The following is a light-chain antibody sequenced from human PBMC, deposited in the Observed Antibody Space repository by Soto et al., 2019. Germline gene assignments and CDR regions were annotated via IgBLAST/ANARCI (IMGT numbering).Light chain of an antibody. Sequence: EIVLTQSPATLSLSPGERATLTCRASQSVSNFLAWYQHKPGQAPRLLIYDASIRAAGVPARFSGSGPGTDFTLTISRLEHEDFAVYYCQQYNNWPSFGQGTRLEIK. V-gene: IGKV3D-11*02. CDR2: DAS. CDR1: QSVSNF. J-gene: IGKJ5*01. CDR3: QQYNNWPS.